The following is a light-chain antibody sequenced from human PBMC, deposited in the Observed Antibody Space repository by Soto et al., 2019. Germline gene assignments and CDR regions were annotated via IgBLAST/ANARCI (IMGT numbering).Light chain of an antibody. CDR3: QQYGNSRT. CDR1: QSFSNNY. CDR2: GAF. J-gene: IGKJ1*01. Sequence: EIVLTQSPGTLSLSPGERATLSCRASQSFSNNYLAWYQQKPGQAPRLLIYGAFSRATGIPDRFSGSGSGTDFTLTISRLEPADFAVYYCQQYGNSRTFGQGTKVEIK. V-gene: IGKV3-20*01.